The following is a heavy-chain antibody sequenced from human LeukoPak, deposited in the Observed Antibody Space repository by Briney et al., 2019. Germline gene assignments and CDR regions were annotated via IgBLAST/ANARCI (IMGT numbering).Heavy chain of an antibody. CDR1: GGTFSSYA. CDR2: IIPILSIT. J-gene: IGHJ5*02. D-gene: IGHD3-10*01. V-gene: IGHV1-69*04. CDR3: ARSGGSGDNNWFDP. Sequence: ASVKVSCKASGGTFSSYAISWVRQAPGQGLEWMGRIIPILSITDYAQKFQGRVTITADKSTSTAYMDLSSLRSEDTAVYYCARSGGSGDNNWFDPWGQGTLVTVSS.